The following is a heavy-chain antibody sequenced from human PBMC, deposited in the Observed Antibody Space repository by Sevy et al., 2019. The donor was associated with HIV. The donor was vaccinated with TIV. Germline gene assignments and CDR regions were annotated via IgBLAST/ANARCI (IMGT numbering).Heavy chain of an antibody. CDR2: VSFDGNKK. CDR1: GFTFNTYP. V-gene: IGHV3-30-3*01. Sequence: GGSLRLSCAGSGFTFNTYPMHWVRQAPGKGLEWVAVVSFDGNKKYCADSVKGRFTISRDDSKSTLYLQMNSLRPEDTAVYYCARDSGYSHYFMVGAYWGQGTLVIVSS. CDR3: ARDSGYSHYFMVGAY. D-gene: IGHD4-4*01. J-gene: IGHJ4*02.